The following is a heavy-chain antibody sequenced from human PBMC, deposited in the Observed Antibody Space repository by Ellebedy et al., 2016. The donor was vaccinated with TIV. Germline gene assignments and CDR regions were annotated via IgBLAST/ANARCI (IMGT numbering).Heavy chain of an antibody. CDR3: ARDPAVDIGGMDV. V-gene: IGHV3-48*04. CDR2: ISSSSSTI. CDR1: GFTFSSYS. Sequence: GESLKISXAASGFTFSSYSMNWVRQAPGKGLEWVSYISSSSSTIYYADSVKGRFTISRDNAKNSLYLQMNSLRAEDTAVYYCARDPAVDIGGMDVWGKGTTVTVSS. J-gene: IGHJ6*04. D-gene: IGHD5-12*01.